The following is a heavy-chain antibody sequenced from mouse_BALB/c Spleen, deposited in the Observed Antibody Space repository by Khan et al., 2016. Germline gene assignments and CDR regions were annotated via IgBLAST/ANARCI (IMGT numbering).Heavy chain of an antibody. J-gene: IGHJ4*01. Sequence: QIQLVQSGPELKKPGETVKISCKASGYTFTNYGMNWVKQAPGKGLKWMGWINTYTGEPTYADDFKGRFAFSLETSASTAYLQINNLKNDDTATYFCASIYDGYYVGLYYAMDYWGQGTSVTVSS. D-gene: IGHD2-3*01. CDR3: ASIYDGYYVGLYYAMDY. CDR2: INTYTGEP. V-gene: IGHV9-3-1*01. CDR1: GYTFTNYG.